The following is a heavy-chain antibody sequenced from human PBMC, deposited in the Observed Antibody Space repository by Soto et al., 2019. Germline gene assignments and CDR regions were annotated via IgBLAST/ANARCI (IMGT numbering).Heavy chain of an antibody. CDR1: AFTFSSYA. CDR2: ISYEGSNK. D-gene: IGHD3-10*02. CDR3: GREGTLIPMFFSFAS. J-gene: IGHJ4*02. Sequence: PVGSMRLSCAASAFTFSSYATSWVRQAPGKGLEWVAVISYEGSNKYYTDSVKARFTTPRNNSKNTLYLQMNSLRAEDTVFYYCGREGTLIPMFFSFASGGQGPLVTFSS. V-gene: IGHV3-30-3*01.